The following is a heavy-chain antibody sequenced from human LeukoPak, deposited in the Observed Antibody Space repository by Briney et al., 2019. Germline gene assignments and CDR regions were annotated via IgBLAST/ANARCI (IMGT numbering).Heavy chain of an antibody. CDR1: GFSVSSNY. Sequence: GGSLRLSCVASGFSVSSNYMSWVRQAPGKGLEWVSVIYNGGNTYYAESVKGRFTISRDNSKNTLYLQMNSLRAEDTAIYYCARDPYGVVPMLYWGQGTLVTVSS. J-gene: IGHJ4*02. V-gene: IGHV3-53*01. CDR3: ARDPYGVVPMLY. D-gene: IGHD4-17*01. CDR2: IYNGGNT.